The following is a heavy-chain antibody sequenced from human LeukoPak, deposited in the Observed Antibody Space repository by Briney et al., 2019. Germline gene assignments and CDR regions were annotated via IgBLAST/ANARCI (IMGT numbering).Heavy chain of an antibody. V-gene: IGHV1-69*04. CDR2: IIPILGIA. Sequence: ASVKVSCKASGYTFTSYAISWVRQAPGQGLEWMGRIIPILGIANYAQKFQGRVTITADKSTSTAYMELSSLRSEDTAVYYCARDPLVGDYVDWGQGTLVTVSS. CDR1: GYTFTSYA. D-gene: IGHD4-17*01. J-gene: IGHJ4*02. CDR3: ARDPLVGDYVD.